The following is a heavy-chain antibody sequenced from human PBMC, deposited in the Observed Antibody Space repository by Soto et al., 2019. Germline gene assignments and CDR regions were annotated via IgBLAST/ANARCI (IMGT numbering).Heavy chain of an antibody. CDR1: GGSVSSGSYY. Sequence: SETLSLTCTVSGGSVSSGSYYWSWIRQPPGKGLEWIGYIYYSGSTNYNPSLKSRVTISVDTSKNQFSLKLSSVTAADTAVYYCARGFEYYDSSGYYYVRAPDCYYYGMDVWGQGTTVTVSS. CDR3: ARGFEYYDSSGYYYVRAPDCYYYGMDV. V-gene: IGHV4-61*01. J-gene: IGHJ6*02. CDR2: IYYSGST. D-gene: IGHD3-22*01.